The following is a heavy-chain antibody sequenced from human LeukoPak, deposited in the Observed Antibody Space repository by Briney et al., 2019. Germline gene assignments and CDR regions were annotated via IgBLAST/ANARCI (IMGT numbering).Heavy chain of an antibody. CDR3: ARSIAVAGPYYYYGMDV. CDR2: INPSGGST. Sequence: GASVKVSCKASGYTFTSYYMHWVRQAPGQGLEWMGIINPSGGSTSYAQKFQGRVTMTRDTSTSTAYMELSSLRSEDTAVYYCARSIAVAGPYYYYGMDVWGQGTTVTVSS. J-gene: IGHJ6*02. CDR1: GYTFTSYY. D-gene: IGHD6-19*01. V-gene: IGHV1-46*01.